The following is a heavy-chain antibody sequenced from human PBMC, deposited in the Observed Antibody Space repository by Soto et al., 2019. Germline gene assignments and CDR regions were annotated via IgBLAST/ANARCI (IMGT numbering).Heavy chain of an antibody. Sequence: GGSLRLSCAASGFTFSNAWMNWVRQAPGKGLEWVGRIKSKTDGGTTDYAAPVKGRFTISRDDSKNTLYLQMNSLKTEDTAVYYCTTLYYDILTGYYSYYYGMDVWGQGTTVTVSS. D-gene: IGHD3-9*01. CDR2: IKSKTDGGTT. CDR3: TTLYYDILTGYYSYYYGMDV. V-gene: IGHV3-15*07. CDR1: GFTFSNAW. J-gene: IGHJ6*02.